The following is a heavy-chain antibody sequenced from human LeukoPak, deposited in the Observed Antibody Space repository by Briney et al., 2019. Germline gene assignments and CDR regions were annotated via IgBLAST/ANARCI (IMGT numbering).Heavy chain of an antibody. V-gene: IGHV3-73*01. CDR2: VRSKTNNYAT. J-gene: IGHJ4*02. D-gene: IGHD1-20*01. CDR3: SRQGPNWTDDFDY. CDR1: GFTFSASN. Sequence: GGSLRLSCAASGFTFSASNMHWVRQASGKGLEWVGRVRSKTNNYATEYAASVHGISTISRDDPNNPPSLHMHTLNTAATPVSSCSRQGPNWTDDFDYWGRGTLVAVSS.